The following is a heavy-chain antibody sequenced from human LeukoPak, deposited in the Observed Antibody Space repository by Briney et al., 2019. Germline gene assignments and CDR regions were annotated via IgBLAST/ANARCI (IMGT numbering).Heavy chain of an antibody. V-gene: IGHV4-39*01. CDR3: ARHLGWELQSPFDY. D-gene: IGHD1-26*01. J-gene: IGHJ4*02. CDR2: IYCSGST. Sequence: SETLSLTCTVSGGSISSSSYYWGWIRQPPGKGLEWIGSIYCSGSTYYNPSLKSRVTISVDTSKNQFSLKLSSVTAADTAVYYCARHLGWELQSPFDYWGQGTLVTVSS. CDR1: GGSISSSSYY.